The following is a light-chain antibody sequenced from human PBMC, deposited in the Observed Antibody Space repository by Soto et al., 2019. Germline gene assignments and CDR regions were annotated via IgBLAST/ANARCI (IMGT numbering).Light chain of an antibody. CDR2: GAS. CDR3: QQRSKWVT. V-gene: IGKV3-11*01. CDR1: QSVSSD. Sequence: EIVMTQSPATLSVSPGERATLSCRASQSVSSDLAWYQQKPGQAPRLLISGASIRAIGIPARFSGSGSGTDFTLTISSLEPEDFGIYYCQQRSKWVTFGRGTKVAIK. J-gene: IGKJ4*01.